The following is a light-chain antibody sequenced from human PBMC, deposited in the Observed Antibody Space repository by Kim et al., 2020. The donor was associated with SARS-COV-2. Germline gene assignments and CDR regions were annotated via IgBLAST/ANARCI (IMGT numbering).Light chain of an antibody. CDR1: QSVSRTY. J-gene: IGKJ2*01. CDR2: GAS. CDR3: QQYGSSPYT. Sequence: LSPGERATLSCRASQSVSRTYLAWYLQTPGQAPRLLIYGASSRATGIPDRFSGSGSGTDFTLTISSLEPEDFAVYYCQQYGSSPYTFGQGTKLEI. V-gene: IGKV3-20*01.